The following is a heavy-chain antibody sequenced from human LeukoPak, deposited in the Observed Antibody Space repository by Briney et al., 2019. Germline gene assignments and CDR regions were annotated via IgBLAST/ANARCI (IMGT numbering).Heavy chain of an antibody. J-gene: IGHJ3*02. D-gene: IGHD3-22*01. CDR1: GFTFSSYW. CDR2: IKQDGSEK. CDR3: ARSAYYYDSSGYRAPRAFDI. V-gene: IGHV3-7*01. Sequence: GGSLRLSCAASGFTFSSYWMSWVRQAPGKGLEWVANIKQDGSEKYYVDSVKGRFTISRDNAKNSLYLQMNSLRAEDTAVYYCARSAYYYDSSGYRAPRAFDIWGQGTMVTVSS.